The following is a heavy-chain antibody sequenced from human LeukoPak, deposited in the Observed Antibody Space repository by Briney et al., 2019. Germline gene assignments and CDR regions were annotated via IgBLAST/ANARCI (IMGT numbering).Heavy chain of an antibody. D-gene: IGHD7-27*01. CDR1: GGPFSGYY. Sequence: SETLSLTCAVYGGPFSGYYWNWIRQPPGKGLEWIGEINHNGYTNYNPSLESRVTISVDTSKNQFSLKVYSLTAADTDVYFCARAGTGDRSAVFDYWGQEILVTVSS. CDR3: ARAGTGDRSAVFDY. V-gene: IGHV4-34*01. CDR2: INHNGYT. J-gene: IGHJ4*02.